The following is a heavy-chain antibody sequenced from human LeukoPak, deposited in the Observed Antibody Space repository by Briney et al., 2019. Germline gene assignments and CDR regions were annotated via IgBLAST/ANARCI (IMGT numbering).Heavy chain of an antibody. J-gene: IGHJ4*02. CDR1: GGTFSSYA. V-gene: IGHV1-69*05. Sequence: SVKVSCKASGGTFSSYAISWVRQAPGQGLEWMGGIIPIFGTANYAQKFQGRVTITTGESTSTAYMELSSLRSEDTAVYYCARESSPYYDYVRGSYRYSLDWGQGTLVTVSS. CDR3: ARESSPYYDYVRGSYRYSLD. D-gene: IGHD3-16*02. CDR2: IIPIFGTA.